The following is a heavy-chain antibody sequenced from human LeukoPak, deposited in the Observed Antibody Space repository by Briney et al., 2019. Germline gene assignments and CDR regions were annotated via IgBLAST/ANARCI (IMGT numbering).Heavy chain of an antibody. V-gene: IGHV4-39*07. J-gene: IGHJ6*03. CDR2: IYYSGRT. CDR3: ARVPGPIYYYFYMDV. Sequence: SETLSLTCTVSGGSISSSSYYWGWIRQPPGEGLEWIGSIYYSGRTYYNPSLKSRVTISLDTSKNQFSLKLSSVTAADTAVYYCARVPGPIYYYFYMDVWGKGTTVTISS. CDR1: GGSISSSSYY.